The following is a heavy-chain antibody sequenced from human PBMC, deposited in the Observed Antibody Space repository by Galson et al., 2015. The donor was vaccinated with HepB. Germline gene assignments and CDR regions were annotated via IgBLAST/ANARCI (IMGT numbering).Heavy chain of an antibody. Sequence: SVKVSCKGSGFTFVGYHIHWVRQAPGQGPEWLGRINPNGGATTYAQKFQGRVTLTRTTSSKTAYMELTSLKPDDSAVYYCARNLRPTNFGVFTLDYWGQGSLVTVSS. CDR2: INPNGGAT. CDR1: GFTFVGYH. V-gene: IGHV1-2*06. CDR3: ARNLRPTNFGVFTLDY. J-gene: IGHJ4*02. D-gene: IGHD3-3*01.